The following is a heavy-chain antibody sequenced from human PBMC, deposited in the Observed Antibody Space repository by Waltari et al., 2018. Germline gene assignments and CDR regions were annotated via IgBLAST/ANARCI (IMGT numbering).Heavy chain of an antibody. CDR1: GYTFTSYG. Sequence: QVQLVQSGAEVKTPGASVKVSCKASGYTFTSYGISWVRQAPGQGLEWMGGISAYNGKTNDAQKLQGRVTMTTDTSASTAYMELRRLRSDDAAVYYCASANPRDACDIWGQGTMVTVSS. CDR2: ISAYNGKT. V-gene: IGHV1-18*01. CDR3: ASANPRDACDI. J-gene: IGHJ3*02.